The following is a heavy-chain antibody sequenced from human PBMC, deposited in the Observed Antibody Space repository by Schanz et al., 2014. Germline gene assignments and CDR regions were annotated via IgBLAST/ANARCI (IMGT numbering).Heavy chain of an antibody. J-gene: IGHJ5*02. CDR1: GRTFIVYH. CDR2: ISPSSGGT. CDR3: ARESVSRTRWFDP. V-gene: IGHV1-2*06. D-gene: IGHD3-3*01. Sequence: QVQLVQSGAEVKKPGASMKVSYKASGRTFIVYHVLHWVRQAPGQGLEWMGRISPSSGGTNYAQNFQGRVTMTKDTSINTVYMELSTLTSDDTAVYYCARESVSRTRWFDPWGQGTLVTVSS.